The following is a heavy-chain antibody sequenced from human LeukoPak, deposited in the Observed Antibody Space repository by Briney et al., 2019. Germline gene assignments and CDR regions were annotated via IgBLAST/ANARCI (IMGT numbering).Heavy chain of an antibody. V-gene: IGHV3-30*04. CDR2: ISYDGSNK. CDR3: ARAGYSYGYFDY. Sequence: AGGSLRLSCAASGFTFSSYAMHWVRQAPGKGLEWVAVISYDGSNKYYADSVKGRFIISRDNSKNTLYLQMNSLRAEDTAVYYCARAGYSYGYFDYWGQGTLVTVSS. J-gene: IGHJ4*02. CDR1: GFTFSSYA. D-gene: IGHD5-18*01.